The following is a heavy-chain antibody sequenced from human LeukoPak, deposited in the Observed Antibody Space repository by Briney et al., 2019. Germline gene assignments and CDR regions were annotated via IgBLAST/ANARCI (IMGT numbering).Heavy chain of an antibody. CDR1: GLTFSNAW. Sequence: GGSLRLSCGVSGLTFSNAWMNWVRQAPGKGLEWVGRIKSKTDGETSDYAASVKGRFTISRDDSKNTLYLQMNSLKIEDTAVYYCSKLHSDDYWGQGTLVTVSS. J-gene: IGHJ4*02. D-gene: IGHD1-7*01. CDR2: IKSKTDGETS. V-gene: IGHV3-15*07. CDR3: SKLHSDDY.